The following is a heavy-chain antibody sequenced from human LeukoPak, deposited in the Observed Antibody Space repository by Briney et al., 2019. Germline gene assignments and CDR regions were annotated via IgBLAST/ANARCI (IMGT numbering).Heavy chain of an antibody. J-gene: IGHJ4*02. Sequence: SETLSLTCTVSGGSISTYYWSWIRQPPGKGLEWIGYIYYSGSTNHNPSLKSRVTISVDTSKNQFSLRLSSVTAEDTAVYYCVRQSKFGVVLLYYLEHWGQGTLVTVSS. V-gene: IGHV4-59*08. CDR1: GGSISTYY. CDR2: IYYSGST. CDR3: VRQSKFGVVLLYYLEH. D-gene: IGHD3-3*01.